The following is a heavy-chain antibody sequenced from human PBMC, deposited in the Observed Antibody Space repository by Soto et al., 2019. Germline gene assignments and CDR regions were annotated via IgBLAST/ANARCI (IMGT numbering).Heavy chain of an antibody. Sequence: QVQLVQSGAEVKKPGASVKVSCKASGYTFTSYDINWVRQATGQGLEWMGWMNPNSGNTGYAHKFQGRVTMTRNTSIRPAHMELCSLRSDDTAVYYCAKSVEWLASFDYWGQGTLVTVSS. CDR1: GYTFTSYD. V-gene: IGHV1-8*01. J-gene: IGHJ4*02. CDR2: MNPNSGNT. CDR3: AKSVEWLASFDY. D-gene: IGHD6-19*01.